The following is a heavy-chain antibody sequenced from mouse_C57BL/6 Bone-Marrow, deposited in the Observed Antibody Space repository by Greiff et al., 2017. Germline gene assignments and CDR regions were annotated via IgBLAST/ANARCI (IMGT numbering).Heavy chain of an antibody. Sequence: VQLQQPGAELVMPGASVKLSCKASGYTFTSYWMHWVKQRPGQGLEWIGEIDPSDSYTNYNQKFKGKSTLTVDKSSSTAYMQLSSLTSEDSAVYYCAKGVITTVVAYYYAMDYWCQGTSVTVSS. J-gene: IGHJ4*01. V-gene: IGHV1-69*01. D-gene: IGHD1-1*01. CDR3: AKGVITTVVAYYYAMDY. CDR2: IDPSDSYT. CDR1: GYTFTSYW.